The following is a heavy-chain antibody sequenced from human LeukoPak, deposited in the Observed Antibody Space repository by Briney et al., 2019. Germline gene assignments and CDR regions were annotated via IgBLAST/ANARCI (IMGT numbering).Heavy chain of an antibody. CDR3: ASVDTAMVSSGYYYYYMDV. Sequence: ASVKVSCKASGGTFSSYAISWVRQAPGQGLEWMGGIIPVFGTANYAQKFQGRVTITADESTSTAYMELSSLRSEDTAVYYCASVDTAMVSSGYYYYYMDVWGKGTTVTVSS. J-gene: IGHJ6*03. CDR1: GGTFSSYA. CDR2: IIPVFGTA. V-gene: IGHV1-69*13. D-gene: IGHD5-18*01.